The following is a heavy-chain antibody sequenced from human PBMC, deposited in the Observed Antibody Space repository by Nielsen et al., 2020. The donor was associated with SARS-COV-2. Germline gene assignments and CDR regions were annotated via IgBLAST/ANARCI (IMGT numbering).Heavy chain of an antibody. J-gene: IGHJ4*02. CDR2: ISHGGST. D-gene: IGHD3-9*01. V-gene: IGHV4-39*07. Sequence: SETLSLTCTVSGGSISSGGYYWSWIRQPPGKGLEWIGEISHGGSTGYNPSLKSRVTISEDPSKNQFSLKLRSVTAADTAVYFCARLERTYYDILTGYPGPGYFDYWGQGTLVTVSS. CDR3: ARLERTYYDILTGYPGPGYFDY. CDR1: GGSISSGGYY.